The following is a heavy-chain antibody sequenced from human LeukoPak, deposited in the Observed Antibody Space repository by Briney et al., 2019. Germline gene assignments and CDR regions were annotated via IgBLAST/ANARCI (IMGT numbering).Heavy chain of an antibody. Sequence: ASVKVSCKASGGTFSSYAISWVRQAPGQGLEWMGRIIPILGIANYAQKFQGRVTITADKSTSAAYMEPSSLRSEDTAVYYCARGTPSIVGATPFDYWGQGTLVTVSS. CDR1: GGTFSSYA. D-gene: IGHD1-26*01. V-gene: IGHV1-69*04. J-gene: IGHJ4*02. CDR3: ARGTPSIVGATPFDY. CDR2: IIPILGIA.